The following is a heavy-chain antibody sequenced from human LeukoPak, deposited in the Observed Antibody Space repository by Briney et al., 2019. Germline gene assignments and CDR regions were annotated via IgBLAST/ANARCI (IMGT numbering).Heavy chain of an antibody. CDR3: AKEAENCSSTSCYGPRGWYFDL. CDR1: GFTFSSYA. J-gene: IGHJ2*01. D-gene: IGHD2-2*01. CDR2: ISGSGGST. V-gene: IGHV3-23*01. Sequence: GGSLRLSCAASGFTFSSYAMSWVRQAPGKGLEWVSAISGSGGSTYYADSVKGRFTISRDNSKNTLYLQMNSLRAEDTAVYYCAKEAENCSSTSCYGPRGWYFDLWGRGTLVTVSS.